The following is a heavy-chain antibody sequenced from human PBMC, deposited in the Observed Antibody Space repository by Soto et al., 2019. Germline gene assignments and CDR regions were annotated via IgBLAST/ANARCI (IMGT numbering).Heavy chain of an antibody. V-gene: IGHV1-3*01. D-gene: IGHD2-15*01. CDR1: GYTFTSYA. Sequence: ASVKVSCKASGYTFTSYAMHWVRQAPGQRLEWMGWINAGNGNTKYSQKFQGRVTITRDTSASTAYMGLSSLRSEDTAVYYCARLCSGGSCPDDYWGQGTLVTVSS. CDR2: INAGNGNT. CDR3: ARLCSGGSCPDDY. J-gene: IGHJ4*02.